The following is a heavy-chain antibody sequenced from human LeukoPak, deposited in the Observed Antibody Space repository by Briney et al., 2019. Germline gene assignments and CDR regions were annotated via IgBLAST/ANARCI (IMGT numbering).Heavy chain of an antibody. J-gene: IGHJ6*03. CDR3: AGVKSGYSYGPHYYYYYYMDV. V-gene: IGHV3-7*04. CDR2: IKQDGSEK. Sequence: GGSLRLSCAASGFTFSSYWMSWVRQAPGKGLEWVANIKQDGSEKNYVDSVKGRFTISRDNAKNSLYLQMNSLRAEDTAVYYCAGVKSGYSYGPHYYYYYYMDVWGKGTTVTVSS. D-gene: IGHD5-18*01. CDR1: GFTFSSYW.